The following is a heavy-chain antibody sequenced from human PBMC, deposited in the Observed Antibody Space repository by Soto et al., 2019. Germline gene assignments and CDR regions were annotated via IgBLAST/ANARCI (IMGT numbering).Heavy chain of an antibody. J-gene: IGHJ4*02. V-gene: IGHV4-59*01. CDR3: ARDGGGYAVEFDY. CDR1: GGSISSYY. Sequence: QVQLQESGPGLVKPSETLSLTCTVSGGSISSYYWSWIRQPPGKGLEWIGYISYSGCTNYNPSLKSRLTISVDPSTHQFSLKLSSVTAADTAVYYCARDGGGYAVEFDYWGQGTLVTVSS. D-gene: IGHD2-2*01. CDR2: ISYSGCT.